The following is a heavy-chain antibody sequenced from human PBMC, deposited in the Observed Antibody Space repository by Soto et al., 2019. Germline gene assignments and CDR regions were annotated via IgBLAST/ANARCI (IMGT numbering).Heavy chain of an antibody. J-gene: IGHJ3*02. D-gene: IGHD5-12*01. Sequence: PSETLSLTCTVSGGSISSYYWSWIRQPPGKGLEWIGYIYYSGSTNYNPSLKSRVTISVDTSKNQFSLKLSSVTAADTAVYYCARSGGYSGYDSGDAFDIWGQGTMVTVSS. CDR3: ARSGGYSGYDSGDAFDI. CDR1: GGSISSYY. CDR2: IYYSGST. V-gene: IGHV4-59*08.